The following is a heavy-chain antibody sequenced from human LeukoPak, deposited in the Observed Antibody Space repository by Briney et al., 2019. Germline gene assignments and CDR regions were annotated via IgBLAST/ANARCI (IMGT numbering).Heavy chain of an antibody. J-gene: IGHJ4*02. CDR3: AKDSSSGYYYPTTAFDY. Sequence: GGSLRLSCAASGFTFSSYAMSWVRQAPGKGLEWVSAISGSGGSTYYADSGKGRFTISRDNSKNTLYLQMNSLRAEDTAVYYCAKDSSSGYYYPTTAFDYWGQGTLVTVSS. CDR2: ISGSGGST. CDR1: GFTFSSYA. D-gene: IGHD3-22*01. V-gene: IGHV3-23*01.